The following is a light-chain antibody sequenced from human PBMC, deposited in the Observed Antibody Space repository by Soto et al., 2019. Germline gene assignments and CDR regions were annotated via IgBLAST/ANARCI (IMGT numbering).Light chain of an antibody. J-gene: IGKJ1*01. CDR2: GAS. Sequence: EMVLTQSPGTLSLSPGERATLSCRASQSVSSSYLAWYQQNPGQAPRLLIYGASSRATGIPDRFSGSGSGTDFTLTISRLEPEDFAVYYCQQYGSSPSTFGQGTKVEIK. CDR1: QSVSSSY. V-gene: IGKV3-20*01. CDR3: QQYGSSPST.